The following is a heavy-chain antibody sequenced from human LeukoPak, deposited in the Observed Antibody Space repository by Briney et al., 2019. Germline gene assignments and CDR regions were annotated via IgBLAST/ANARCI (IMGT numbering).Heavy chain of an antibody. CDR2: IYSGGST. J-gene: IGHJ4*02. Sequence: GGSLRLSCAASGFTVSSNYMSWVRQAPGKGLEWVSVIYSGGSTYYADSVKGRFTISRDNSKNTLYLQMNSLRAEDTAVYYCALSPRLAADADYWGQGALVTASS. CDR1: GFTVSSNY. CDR3: ALSPRLAADADY. D-gene: IGHD6-13*01. V-gene: IGHV3-53*01.